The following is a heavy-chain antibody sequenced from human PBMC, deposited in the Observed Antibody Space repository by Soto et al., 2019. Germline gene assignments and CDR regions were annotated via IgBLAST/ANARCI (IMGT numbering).Heavy chain of an antibody. V-gene: IGHV3-33*01. CDR1: GFTFSSYG. J-gene: IGHJ5*02. CDR2: IWYDGSNK. Sequence: PGGSLRLSCAASGFTFSSYGMHWVRQAPGKGLEWVAVIWYDGSNKYYADSVKGRFTISRDNSKNTLYLQMYSLRAEDTAVYYCARDNRVATFAGGYWFDPWGQGTLVTVSS. CDR3: ARDNRVATFAGGYWFDP. D-gene: IGHD5-12*01.